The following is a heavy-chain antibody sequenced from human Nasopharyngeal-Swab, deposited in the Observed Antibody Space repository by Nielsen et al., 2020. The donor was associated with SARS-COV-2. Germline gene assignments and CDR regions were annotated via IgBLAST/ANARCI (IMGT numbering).Heavy chain of an antibody. V-gene: IGHV3-7*01. D-gene: IGHD3-10*01. CDR2: IKQDGSDK. Sequence: GESLKISCEASGFTFSTYWMSWVRQAPGKGLEWVANIKQDGSDKYHVDSVKGRFTISRDNAETSLYLQMNSLRVDDTAVYYCADPPSGYWGQGTRVTVSS. CDR1: GFTFSTYW. CDR3: ADPPSGY. J-gene: IGHJ4*02.